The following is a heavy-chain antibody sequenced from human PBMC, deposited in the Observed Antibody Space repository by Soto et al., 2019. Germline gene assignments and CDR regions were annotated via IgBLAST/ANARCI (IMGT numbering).Heavy chain of an antibody. Sequence: QVQLVQSGPEVKKPGASVQVSCKASGYTFNTYGISWVRQAPGQGLEGMGWISGYNGNTNYAQNLQDRVTLTIDTSTGTAYMELRSLRSDDTALYYCARAVPLDYWGQGTLVTVSS. V-gene: IGHV1-18*04. CDR2: ISGYNGNT. J-gene: IGHJ4*02. D-gene: IGHD6-19*01. CDR1: GYTFNTYG. CDR3: ARAVPLDY.